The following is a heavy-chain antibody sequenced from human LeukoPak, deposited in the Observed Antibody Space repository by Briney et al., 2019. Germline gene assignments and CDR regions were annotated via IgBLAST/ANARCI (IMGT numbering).Heavy chain of an antibody. Sequence: SQTLSLTCTVSGGSISSGGYYWSRIRQHPGKGLEWIGYIYYSGSTYYNPSLKSRVTISVDTSKNQFSLKLSSVTAADTAVYYCARGLFVVVPAAPDMDVWGKGTTVTVSS. D-gene: IGHD2-2*01. CDR3: ARGLFVVVPAAPDMDV. J-gene: IGHJ6*03. CDR1: GGSISSGGYY. V-gene: IGHV4-31*03. CDR2: IYYSGST.